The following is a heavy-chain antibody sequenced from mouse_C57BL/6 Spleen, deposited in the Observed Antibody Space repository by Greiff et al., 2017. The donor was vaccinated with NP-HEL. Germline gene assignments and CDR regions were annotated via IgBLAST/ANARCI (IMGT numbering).Heavy chain of an antibody. J-gene: IGHJ1*03. CDR1: GFTFTDYY. CDR3: ARWRTGTWYFDV. Sequence: EVHLVESGGGLVQPGGSLSLSCAASGFTFTDYYMSWVRQPPGKALEWLGFIRNKANGYTTEYSASVKGRFTISRDNSQSILYLQMNALRAEDSATYYCARWRTGTWYFDVWGTGTTVTVSS. CDR2: IRNKANGYTT. V-gene: IGHV7-3*01. D-gene: IGHD4-1*01.